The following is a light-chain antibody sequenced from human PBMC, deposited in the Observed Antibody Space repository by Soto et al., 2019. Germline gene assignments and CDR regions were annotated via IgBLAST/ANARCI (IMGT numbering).Light chain of an antibody. J-gene: IGKJ2*01. CDR1: QDISNN. CDR2: DAS. Sequence: DLQMTQSPSSLSASVGDRVTITCQASQDISNNLHWYQVKPGKAPKLLIYDASNLETGVPSRFSGSGSGTDFTFTINSLEPEDVATYYCQQDYNFPYTFGQGTKLEIK. V-gene: IGKV1-33*01. CDR3: QQDYNFPYT.